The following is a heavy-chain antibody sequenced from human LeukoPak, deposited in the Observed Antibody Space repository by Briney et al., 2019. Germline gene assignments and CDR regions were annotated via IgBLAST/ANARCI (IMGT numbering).Heavy chain of an antibody. CDR2: INPNSGGT. CDR3: ARDRRSIAARPDYYYYMDV. V-gene: IGHV1-2*02. Sequence: ASVKVSCKASGYTFTGYYMHWVRQAPGQGLEWMGWINPNSGGTNYAQKFQGRVTMTRDASISTAYMELSRLRSDDTAVYYCARDRRSIAARPDYYYYMDVWGKGTTVTVSS. CDR1: GYTFTGYY. D-gene: IGHD6-6*01. J-gene: IGHJ6*03.